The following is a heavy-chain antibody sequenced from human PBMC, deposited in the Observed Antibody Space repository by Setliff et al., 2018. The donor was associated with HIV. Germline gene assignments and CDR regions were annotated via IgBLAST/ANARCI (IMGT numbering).Heavy chain of an antibody. CDR1: GYSISSGFY. CDR2: IYYSGST. V-gene: IGHV4-38-2*01. D-gene: IGHD6-13*01. J-gene: IGHJ6*03. Sequence: SETLSLTCAVSGYSISSGFYCDWIRQPPGKGLEWIGYIYYSGSTNYNPSLKSRVTISVDTSKNQFSLKLSSVTATDTGVYYCARHRDPPGSRWIYYYYYMDLWGEGTTVTVSS. CDR3: ARHRDPPGSRWIYYYYYMDL.